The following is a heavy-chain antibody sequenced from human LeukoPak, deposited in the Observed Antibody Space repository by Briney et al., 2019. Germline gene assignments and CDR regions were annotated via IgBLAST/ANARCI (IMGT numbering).Heavy chain of an antibody. Sequence: SETLSLTCAVYGGSFSGYYWSWIRQPPGKGLEWIGEINHSGSTNYNPSLKSRVTISVGTSKNQFSLKLSSVTAADTAVYYCARVGDSGGFDPWGQGTLVTVSS. CDR1: GGSFSGYY. CDR2: INHSGST. J-gene: IGHJ5*02. CDR3: ARVGDSGGFDP. V-gene: IGHV4-34*01. D-gene: IGHD2-21*01.